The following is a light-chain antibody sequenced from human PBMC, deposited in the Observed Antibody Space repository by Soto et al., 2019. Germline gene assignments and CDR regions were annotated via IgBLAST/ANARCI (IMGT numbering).Light chain of an antibody. V-gene: IGKV3-20*01. CDR2: GAS. CDR3: QQYGASPPWT. Sequence: EIVLTQSPGTLSLSPGERATLSCRASQDISSSYLAWYQQKLGQAPRLLIYGASSRATGIPDRFSGSGSGTDFTLTISRLEPEDFAVYYCQQYGASPPWTFGQGTNVEIK. J-gene: IGKJ1*01. CDR1: QDISSSY.